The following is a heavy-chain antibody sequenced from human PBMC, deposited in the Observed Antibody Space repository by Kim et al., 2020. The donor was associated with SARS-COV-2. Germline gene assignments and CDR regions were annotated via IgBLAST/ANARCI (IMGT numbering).Heavy chain of an antibody. CDR1: GFTFGSKW. J-gene: IGHJ3*02. CDR3: ANVLRGNSAFNM. D-gene: IGHD1-26*01. Sequence: GGSLRLSCAASGFTFGSKWMHWVRQPPGKGLVWVSQFNSYGRTKNYADSVEGRFTISRDKARHSLYLQMKRLRRDVTAVYYCANVLRGNSAFNMWRQGTVVTVSS. CDR2: FNSYGRTK. V-gene: IGHV3-74*01.